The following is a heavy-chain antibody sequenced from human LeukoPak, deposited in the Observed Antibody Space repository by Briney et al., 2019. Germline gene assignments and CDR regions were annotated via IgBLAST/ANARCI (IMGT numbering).Heavy chain of an antibody. D-gene: IGHD4-17*01. Sequence: GGSLRLSCAASGFTFSSYSMNWVRQAPGKGLEWVSTISGSGGSTYYADSVKGRFTISRGNSKNTLYLQMNSLRAEDTAVYYCARGTRYGDYRFDYWGQGTLVTVSS. J-gene: IGHJ4*02. V-gene: IGHV3-23*01. CDR1: GFTFSSYS. CDR3: ARGTRYGDYRFDY. CDR2: ISGSGGST.